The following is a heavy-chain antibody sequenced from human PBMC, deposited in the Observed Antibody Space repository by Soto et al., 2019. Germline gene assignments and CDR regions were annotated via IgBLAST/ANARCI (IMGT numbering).Heavy chain of an antibody. CDR2: IYDSGSP. V-gene: IGHV4-59*01. D-gene: IGHD1-26*01. CDR1: GGSISFYY. J-gene: IGHJ4*02. CDR3: ARGVGSSPPRY. Sequence: KTSETLSLTCTFSGGSISFYYWSWIRQPPGQALEWIGYIYDSGSPYFNPSLRSRVIISADTSKNQISLKLTSATAADTAVYYCARGVGSSPPRYWGRGTLVTVSS.